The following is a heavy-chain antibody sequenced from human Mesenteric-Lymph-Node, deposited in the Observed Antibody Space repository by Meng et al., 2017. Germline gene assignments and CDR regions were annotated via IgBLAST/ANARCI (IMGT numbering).Heavy chain of an antibody. D-gene: IGHD3-22*01. CDR1: GNSFSTYW. CDR3: ARQSWDYYDSSGYYYPGYAFDI. Sequence: GESLKISCRGSGNSFSTYWIGWVRQMPGKGLEWMGIIYPGDSDTRYSPSFQGQVTISADKSISTAYLQWSSLKTSDTAMYYCARQSWDYYDSSGYYYPGYAFDIWGQGTMVTVSS. V-gene: IGHV5-51*01. CDR2: IYPGDSDT. J-gene: IGHJ3*02.